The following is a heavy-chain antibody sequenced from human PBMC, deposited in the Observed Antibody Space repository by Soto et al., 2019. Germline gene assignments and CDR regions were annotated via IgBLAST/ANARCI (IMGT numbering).Heavy chain of an antibody. J-gene: IGHJ6*02. D-gene: IGHD3-16*01. CDR2: IYYSGST. V-gene: IGHV4-39*01. CDR1: GGSISSSSYY. CDR3: ASISTLPLNGMDV. Sequence: SETLSLTCTVSGGSISSSSYYWGWIRQPPGKGLEWIGSIYYSGSTYYNPSLKSRVTISVDTSKNQFSLKLSSVTAADTAVYYCASISTLPLNGMDVWGQGTTVTVSS.